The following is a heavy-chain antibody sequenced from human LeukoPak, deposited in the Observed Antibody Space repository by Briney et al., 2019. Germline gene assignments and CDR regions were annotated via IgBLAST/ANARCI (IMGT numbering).Heavy chain of an antibody. CDR2: IYYSGST. Sequence: PSETLSLTCTVSGGSISSYYWSWIRQPPGKGLEWIGYIYYSGSTNYNPSLKSRVTISVDTSKNQFSLKLSSVTAADTAVYYCARGGGSIWYFDLWGRGTLVTVSS. CDR1: GGSISSYY. J-gene: IGHJ2*01. V-gene: IGHV4-59*01. D-gene: IGHD1-26*01. CDR3: ARGGGSIWYFDL.